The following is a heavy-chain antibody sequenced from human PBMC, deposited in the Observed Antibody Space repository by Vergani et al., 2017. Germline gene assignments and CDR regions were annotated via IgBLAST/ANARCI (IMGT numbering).Heavy chain of an antibody. Sequence: QVQLQESGPGLVKPSQTLSLTCTVSGGSISSGDYYWSWIRQPPGKGLEWIGYIYYSGSTYYNPSLKSRVTISVDTSKNQFSLKLSSVTAADTAVYYCARVGGTTREYDFWSGYFRRELDYYYMDVWGKGTTVTVSS. J-gene: IGHJ6*03. CDR2: IYYSGST. CDR1: GGSISSGDYY. CDR3: ARVGGTTREYDFWSGYFRRELDYYYMDV. D-gene: IGHD3-3*01. V-gene: IGHV4-30-4*08.